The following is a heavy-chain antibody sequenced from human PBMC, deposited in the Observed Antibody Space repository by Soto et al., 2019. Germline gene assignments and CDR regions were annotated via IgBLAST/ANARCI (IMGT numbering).Heavy chain of an antibody. CDR1: GFTFSSYG. Sequence: PGGSLRLSCAASGFTFSSYGMHWVRQAPGKGLEWVAVIWYDGSNKYYADFVKGRFTISRDNSKNTLYLQMNSLRAEDTAVYYWASSSPPPHSWGQGTLFTVS. D-gene: IGHD2-2*01. J-gene: IGHJ4*02. CDR2: IWYDGSNK. V-gene: IGHV3-33*01. CDR3: ASSSPPPHS.